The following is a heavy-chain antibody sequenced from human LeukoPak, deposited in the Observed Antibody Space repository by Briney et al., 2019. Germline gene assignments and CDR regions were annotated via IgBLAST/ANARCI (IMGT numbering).Heavy chain of an antibody. Sequence: PSETLSLTCTVSGGSISSYYWSWIRQPPGKGLEWIGWSYHRGSTSYNPSLKSRVAISVDTSKNQFSLKLSSVTAADTAVYYCARVVSTVAGSSAWFDPWGQGTLVTVSS. D-gene: IGHD6-19*01. CDR3: ARVVSTVAGSSAWFDP. V-gene: IGHV4-59*12. CDR1: GGSISSYY. CDR2: SYHRGST. J-gene: IGHJ5*02.